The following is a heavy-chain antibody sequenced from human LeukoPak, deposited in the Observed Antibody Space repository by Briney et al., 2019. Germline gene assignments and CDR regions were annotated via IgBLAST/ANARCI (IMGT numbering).Heavy chain of an antibody. Sequence: SETLSLTCAVYGGSFSGYYWSWIRQPPGKGLEWIGEINHSGSTNYNPSLKSRVTISVDTSKNQFSLKLSSVTAADTAVYYCARDAWGSYRNRRNWFDPWGQGTLVTVSS. J-gene: IGHJ5*02. D-gene: IGHD3-16*02. V-gene: IGHV4-34*01. CDR1: GGSFSGYY. CDR2: INHSGST. CDR3: ARDAWGSYRNRRNWFDP.